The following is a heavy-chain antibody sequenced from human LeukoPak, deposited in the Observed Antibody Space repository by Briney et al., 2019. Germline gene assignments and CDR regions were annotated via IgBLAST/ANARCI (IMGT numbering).Heavy chain of an antibody. D-gene: IGHD3-10*01. CDR1: GGSFSGYY. CDR2: INHSGST. CDR3: ARWRREYSFFDY. J-gene: IGHJ4*02. Sequence: PSETLSVTCAVYGGSFSGYYWSWIRQPPGKGLEWIGEINHSGSTNYNPSLKSRVTISVDTSKNQFSLKLSSVTAADTAVYYCARWRREYSFFDYWGQGTLVTVSS. V-gene: IGHV4-34*01.